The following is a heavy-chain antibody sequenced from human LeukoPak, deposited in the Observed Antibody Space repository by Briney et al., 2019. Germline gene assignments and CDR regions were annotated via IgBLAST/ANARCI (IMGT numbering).Heavy chain of an antibody. CDR1: GFTFSSYS. V-gene: IGHV3-48*01. J-gene: IGHJ4*02. Sequence: PGGSLRLSCAASGFTFSSYSMNWVRQAPGKGLEWVSYISSSSSTIYYADSVKGRFTISRDNAKNSLYLQMNSLRAEDTAVYYCARVLGGYSSGWYVGAFDYWGQGTLVTVSS. D-gene: IGHD6-19*01. CDR3: ARVLGGYSSGWYVGAFDY. CDR2: ISSSSSTI.